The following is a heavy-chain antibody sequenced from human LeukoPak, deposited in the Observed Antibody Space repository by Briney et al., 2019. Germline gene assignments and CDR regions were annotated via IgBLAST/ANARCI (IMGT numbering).Heavy chain of an antibody. D-gene: IGHD3-10*01. J-gene: IGHJ3*02. CDR1: GDSIIGYY. Sequence: SETLSLTCSVSGDSIIGYYWGWIRQPPGKGLEWIGNIYYTGNTHYNSSLKSRVTISLDTSKNQSSLKVISMTAADTAAYYCTKSDGYGLIRICGRGTMVTVSS. V-gene: IGHV4-39*07. CDR2: IYYTGNT. CDR3: TKSDGYGLIRI.